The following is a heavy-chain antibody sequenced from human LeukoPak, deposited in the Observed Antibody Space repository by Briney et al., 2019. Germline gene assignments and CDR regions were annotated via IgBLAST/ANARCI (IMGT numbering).Heavy chain of an antibody. V-gene: IGHV4-34*01. D-gene: IGHD5-24*01. CDR1: GGSFSGYY. J-gene: IGHJ4*02. CDR3: ARAGKRWLRLGWFDY. Sequence: SETLSLTCAVYGGSFSGYYWSWIRQPPGKGLEWIGEINHSGSTNYNPSLKSRVTISVDTSKNQFSLKLSSVTAADTAVYYCARAGKRWLRLGWFDYWGQGTLVTVSS. CDR2: INHSGST.